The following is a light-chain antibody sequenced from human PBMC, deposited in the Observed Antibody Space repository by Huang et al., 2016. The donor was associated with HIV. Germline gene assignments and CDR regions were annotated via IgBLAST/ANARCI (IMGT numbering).Light chain of an antibody. J-gene: IGKJ5*01. CDR3: QQRSNWPAT. CDR2: DAS. V-gene: IGKV3-11*01. Sequence: TQSPATLSLSPGERATLSCRASQSVSSYLAWYQQKPGQAPRLLIYDASNRATGIPARFSGSGSGTDFALTINSLEPEDFAVYYCQQRSNWPATFGQGTRLE. CDR1: QSVSSY.